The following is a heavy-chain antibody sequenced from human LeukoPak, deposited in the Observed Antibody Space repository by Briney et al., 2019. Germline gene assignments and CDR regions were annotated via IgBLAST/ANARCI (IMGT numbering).Heavy chain of an antibody. CDR2: IYYSGST. Sequence: NPSETLSLTCTVSGGPVSSGSYYWSWIRQPPGKGLEWIGYIYYSGSTNYNPSLKSRVTISVDTSKNQFSLKLSSVTAADTAVYYCAREASLPAAPIDYWGQGTLVTVSS. V-gene: IGHV4-61*01. CDR3: AREASLPAAPIDY. D-gene: IGHD2-2*01. CDR1: GGPVSSGSYY. J-gene: IGHJ4*02.